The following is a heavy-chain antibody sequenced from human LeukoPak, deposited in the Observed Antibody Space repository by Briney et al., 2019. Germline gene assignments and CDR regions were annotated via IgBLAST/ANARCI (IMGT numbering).Heavy chain of an antibody. D-gene: IGHD3-22*01. CDR3: TKDGGDSSGYKSRDEYFQH. J-gene: IGHJ1*01. CDR1: GFTFSSYG. Sequence: PGRSLRLSCAASGFTFSSYGMHWVRQAPGKGLEWVAVIWYDGSNKYYADSVKGRFTISRDNSKNTLYLQMNSLRAEDTAVYCCTKDGGDSSGYKSRDEYFQHWGQGTLVTVSS. V-gene: IGHV3-33*06. CDR2: IWYDGSNK.